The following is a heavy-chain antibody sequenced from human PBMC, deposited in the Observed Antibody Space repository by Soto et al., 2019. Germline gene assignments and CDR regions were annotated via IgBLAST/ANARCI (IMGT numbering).Heavy chain of an antibody. D-gene: IGHD5-12*01. J-gene: IGHJ4*02. Sequence: PGGSLRLFCAASGFTFSNSWMHWVRQVSGKGLEWVSRISADGTSTSYADSVKGRFTIARDNAKNTLYLHVNSLRAEDTAVYYCVKVVARGVGVPRFYFDSWGQGALVTVS. CDR3: VKVVARGVGVPRFYFDS. CDR1: GFTFSNSW. V-gene: IGHV3-74*01. CDR2: ISADGTST.